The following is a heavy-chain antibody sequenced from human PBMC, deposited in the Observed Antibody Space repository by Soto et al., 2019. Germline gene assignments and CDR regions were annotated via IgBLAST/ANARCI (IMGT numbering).Heavy chain of an antibody. CDR2: IYTSGST. CDR3: PREPAAGLFYYYGMDV. D-gene: IGHD6-13*01. Sequence: PSETRSLACTVAAGSISRYYWSWVRQPAGKGLGWIGRIYTSGSTNYTPSLKSRVTMSLDTSKNQFSLKLSSVTAADTAVYYCPREPAAGLFYYYGMDVWGQGTTVTVSS. CDR1: AGSISRYY. V-gene: IGHV4-4*07. J-gene: IGHJ6*02.